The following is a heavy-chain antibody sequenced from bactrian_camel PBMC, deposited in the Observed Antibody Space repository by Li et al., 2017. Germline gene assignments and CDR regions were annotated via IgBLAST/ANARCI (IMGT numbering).Heavy chain of an antibody. CDR2: INTQRGTT. Sequence: HVQLVESGGGSVQGGGSLRLSCQASGLGFIRRCAAWFRQAPGKKREGVASINTQRGTTYYADPVKGRFTIAQDNAKNKVYLQMNSLKPEDTGMYYCAFEIQPRVGGLDYSQGAPMAPLCPTQGYWGQGTQVTVS. D-gene: IGHD7*01. CDR1: GLGFIRRC. V-gene: IGHV3S1*01. CDR3: AFEIQPRVGGLDYSQGAPMAPLCPTQGY. J-gene: IGHJ4*01.